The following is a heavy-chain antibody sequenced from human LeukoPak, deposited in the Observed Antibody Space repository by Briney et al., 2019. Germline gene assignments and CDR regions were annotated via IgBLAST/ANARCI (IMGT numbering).Heavy chain of an antibody. CDR3: ARWGDGYDC. J-gene: IGHJ4*02. CDR1: GGSISSYY. CDR2: IYYSGST. Sequence: PSETLSLTCTVSGGSISSYYWSRIRQPPGKGLEWIGYIYYSGSTNYNPSLKSRVTISVDTSKNQFSLKLSSVTAADTAVYYCARWGDGYDCWGQGTLVTVSS. D-gene: IGHD5-24*01. V-gene: IGHV4-59*01.